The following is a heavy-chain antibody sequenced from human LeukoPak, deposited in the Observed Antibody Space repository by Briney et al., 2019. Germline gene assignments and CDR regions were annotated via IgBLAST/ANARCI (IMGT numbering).Heavy chain of an antibody. CDR2: INHTGIP. J-gene: IGHJ4*02. Sequence: SETLSPTCAVYADSLTGYYSNWIRQMQGNGLGWIGEINHTGIPNYNPSLKSRVTMSVDASKNQFALSLSSVTAADTAVYYCARDGLRRRVMIAFGGGGQFDYWGQGTLVIVSP. D-gene: IGHD3-16*01. CDR1: ADSLTGYY. V-gene: IGHV4-34*01. CDR3: ARDGLRRRVMIAFGGGGQFDY.